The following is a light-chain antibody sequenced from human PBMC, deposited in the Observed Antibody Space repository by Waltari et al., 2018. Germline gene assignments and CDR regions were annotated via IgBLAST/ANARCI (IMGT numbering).Light chain of an antibody. CDR2: HVS. J-gene: IGLJ3*02. Sequence: QSALTQPASVSGSPGQSITISCTGTSSDDGGYKYVSWYQQHPGKAPTVMSYHVSKRPSGVSNRFSGSKSGNTVSLTISGLQAEDEADYYCSSYTSSNTWVFGGGTKLTVL. V-gene: IGLV2-14*01. CDR1: SSDDGGYKY. CDR3: SSYTSSNTWV.